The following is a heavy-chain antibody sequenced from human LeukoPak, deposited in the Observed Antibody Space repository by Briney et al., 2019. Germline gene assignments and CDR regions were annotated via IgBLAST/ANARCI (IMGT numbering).Heavy chain of an antibody. CDR1: GYSFTSYW. D-gene: IGHD5-12*01. V-gene: IGHV5-51*01. CDR3: ARRGDSGYDLWGTQEFDY. Sequence: GESLKISCKGSGYSFTSYWIGWVRQMPGKGLEWMGIIYPGDSDTRYSPSFQGQVTISADKSISTAYLQWSSLKASDTAMYYCARRGDSGYDLWGTQEFDYWGQGTLVTVSS. CDR2: IYPGDSDT. J-gene: IGHJ4*02.